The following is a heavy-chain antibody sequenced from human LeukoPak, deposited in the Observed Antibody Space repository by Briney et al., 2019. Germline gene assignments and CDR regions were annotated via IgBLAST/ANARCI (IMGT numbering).Heavy chain of an antibody. Sequence: SETLSLTCTVSRGSISSYYWSWIRQPPGKGLEWIGYIYYSGSTNYNPSLKSRVTISVDTSKNQLSLKLSSVTAADTAVYYCARIPQSAVGYYGMDVWGQGTTVTVSS. CDR1: RGSISSYY. D-gene: IGHD2-15*01. CDR2: IYYSGST. V-gene: IGHV4-59*08. J-gene: IGHJ6*02. CDR3: ARIPQSAVGYYGMDV.